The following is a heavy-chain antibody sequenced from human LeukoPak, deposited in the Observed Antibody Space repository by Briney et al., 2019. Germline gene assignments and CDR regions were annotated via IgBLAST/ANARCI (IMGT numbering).Heavy chain of an antibody. Sequence: ASVKVSCKASGGTFNNYAISWVRQAPGQGLEWIGGIIPIFGTANYAQKFQDRVSITADKSTSSIYMELNSLRSEDTAVYYCARARSGPYGSGSLDAFDIWGQGTMVTVSS. D-gene: IGHD3-10*01. V-gene: IGHV1-69*06. J-gene: IGHJ3*02. CDR3: ARARSGPYGSGSLDAFDI. CDR1: GGTFNNYA. CDR2: IIPIFGTA.